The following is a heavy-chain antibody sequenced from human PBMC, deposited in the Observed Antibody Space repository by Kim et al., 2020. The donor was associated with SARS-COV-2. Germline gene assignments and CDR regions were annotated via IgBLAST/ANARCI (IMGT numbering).Heavy chain of an antibody. CDR2: ISGNGGRT. Sequence: GGSLRLSCAASGFTFSSYAMSWVRQAPGKGLEWGSDISGNGGRTYYADSVKGRFTISRDNSKNTLYLQMNSLRAEDTATYYCAKWGYTYSSFDYWGQGTLVTVSS. J-gene: IGHJ4*02. D-gene: IGHD5-18*01. CDR1: GFTFSSYA. CDR3: AKWGYTYSSFDY. V-gene: IGHV3-23*01.